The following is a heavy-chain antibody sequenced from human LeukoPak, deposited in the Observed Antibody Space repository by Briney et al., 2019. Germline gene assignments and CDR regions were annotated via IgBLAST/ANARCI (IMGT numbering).Heavy chain of an antibody. CDR3: AKEGRGLQTY. J-gene: IGHJ4*02. CDR2: ISGSGITT. CDR1: GFTFSSYA. V-gene: IGHV3-23*01. Sequence: GGSLRLSCAASGFTFSSYAMSWVRQAPGQGLEWVSVISGSGITTYYADSVKGRFTISRDNSKNTLYLQMNNLRADDTAVYYCAKEGRGLQTYWGQGTLVTVSS. D-gene: IGHD5-24*01.